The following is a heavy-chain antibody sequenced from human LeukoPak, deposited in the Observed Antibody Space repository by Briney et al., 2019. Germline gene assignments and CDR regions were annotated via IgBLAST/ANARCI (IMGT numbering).Heavy chain of an antibody. V-gene: IGHV1-8*03. D-gene: IGHD3-10*01. Sequence: ASVKVSCKASGYTFTSYDINWVRQATGQGLECMGWMNPNSGNTGYAQKFQGRVTITRNTSISTAYMELSSLRSEDTAVYYCARVRFGEFDAFDIWGQGTMVTVSS. CDR1: GYTFTSYD. CDR3: ARVRFGEFDAFDI. CDR2: MNPNSGNT. J-gene: IGHJ3*02.